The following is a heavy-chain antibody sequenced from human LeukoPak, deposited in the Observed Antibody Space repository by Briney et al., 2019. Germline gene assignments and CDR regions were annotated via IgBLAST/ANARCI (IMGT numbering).Heavy chain of an antibody. V-gene: IGHV1-69*05. J-gene: IGHJ4*02. CDR2: IIPIFGTA. D-gene: IGHD1-26*01. CDR3: ARGIVGATPLDY. CDR1: GGTFSSYA. Sequence: SVQVSCKASGGTFSSYAIGWVQQAPGQGLEWIGGIIPIFGTANYAQKLQGRVTITTEQSTSTAYMELSSRRSKDTAVYYCARGIVGATPLDYWGQGTLVTVSS.